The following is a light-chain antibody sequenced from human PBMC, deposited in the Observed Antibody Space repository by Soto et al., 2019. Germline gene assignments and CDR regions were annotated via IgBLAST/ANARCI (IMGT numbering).Light chain of an antibody. CDR1: QSVSTY. CDR3: QRRTDWRYT. CDR2: DAS. V-gene: IGKV3-11*01. J-gene: IGKJ2*01. Sequence: EIVLTQSPAILSLSPGERATLSCRASQSVSTYLAWYQQKPGQAPRLLIYDASNRATGIPARFSGSGSGTDFTLTISSLESEDFAVYYCQRRTDWRYTFGQGTKLEIK.